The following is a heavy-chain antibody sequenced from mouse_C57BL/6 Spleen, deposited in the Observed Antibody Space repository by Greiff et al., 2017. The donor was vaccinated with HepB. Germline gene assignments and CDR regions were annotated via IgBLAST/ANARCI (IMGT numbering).Heavy chain of an antibody. CDR1: GFTFSSYA. CDR3: TRDRDYGSSFSFDY. CDR2: ISSGGDYI. V-gene: IGHV5-9-1*02. Sequence: EVMLVESGEGLVKPGGSLKLSCAASGFTFSSYAMSWVRQTPEKRLEWVAYISSGGDYIYYADTVKGRFTISRDNARNTLYLQMSSLKSEDTAMYYCTRDRDYGSSFSFDYWGQGTTLTVSS. J-gene: IGHJ2*01. D-gene: IGHD1-1*01.